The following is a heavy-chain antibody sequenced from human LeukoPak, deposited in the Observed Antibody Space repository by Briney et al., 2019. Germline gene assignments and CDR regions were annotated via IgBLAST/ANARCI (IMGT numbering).Heavy chain of an antibody. Sequence: PSETLSLTCAVSGGSFSGYYWSWIRQPPGKGLEWIGEINHSGSTNYNPSLKSRVTISVDTSKNQFSLKLSSVTAADTAVYYCARGHYGMDVWGQGTTVTVSS. V-gene: IGHV4-34*01. CDR3: ARGHYGMDV. CDR2: INHSGST. J-gene: IGHJ6*02. CDR1: GGSFSGYY.